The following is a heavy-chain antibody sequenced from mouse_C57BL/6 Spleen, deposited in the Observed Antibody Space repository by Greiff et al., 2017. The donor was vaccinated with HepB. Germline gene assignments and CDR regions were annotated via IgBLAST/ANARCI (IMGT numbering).Heavy chain of an antibody. J-gene: IGHJ2*01. CDR3: TTGGNYSDY. Sequence: DVKLQESGAELVRPGASVKLSCTASGFNIKDDYMHWVKQRPEQGLEWIGWIDPENGDTEYASKFQGKATITADTSSNTAYLQLSSLTSEDTAVYYCTTGGNYSDYWGQGTTLTVSS. CDR2: IDPENGDT. V-gene: IGHV14-4*01. CDR1: GFNIKDDY.